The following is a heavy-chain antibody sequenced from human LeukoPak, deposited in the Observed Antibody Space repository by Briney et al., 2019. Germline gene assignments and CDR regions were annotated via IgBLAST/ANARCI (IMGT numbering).Heavy chain of an antibody. CDR3: TTKHGFQEGIDY. CDR1: GLTFSNAW. Sequence: GGSLRLSCAGSGLTFSNAWMTWVRQAPGKGLEWVGHIKSKIDGATTEYTTPVKGRFTISRDDSKNTLYLQMDSLKTEDTALYYCTTKHGFQEGIDYWGQGTLVTVSS. V-gene: IGHV3-15*01. D-gene: IGHD6-13*01. J-gene: IGHJ4*02. CDR2: IKSKIDGATT.